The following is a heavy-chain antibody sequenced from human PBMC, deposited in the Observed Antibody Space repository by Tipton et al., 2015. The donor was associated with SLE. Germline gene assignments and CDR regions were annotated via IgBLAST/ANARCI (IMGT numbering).Heavy chain of an antibody. D-gene: IGHD1-7*01. J-gene: IGHJ4*02. CDR3: AGLTATTVY. Sequence: TLSLTCTVSGGSISSGDYYWSWIRQHPGKGLEWVGYIYYSGNTYYNPSLKSRFTISIDTSKNHFSLRLSSVTAADTAVYYCAGLTATTVYWGQGTLVTVSS. CDR1: GGSISSGDYY. V-gene: IGHV4-31*03. CDR2: IYYSGNT.